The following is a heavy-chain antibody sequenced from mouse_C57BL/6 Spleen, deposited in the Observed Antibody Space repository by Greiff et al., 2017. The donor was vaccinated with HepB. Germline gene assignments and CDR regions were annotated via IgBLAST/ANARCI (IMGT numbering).Heavy chain of an antibody. D-gene: IGHD1-1*01. CDR1: GYAFSSSW. Sequence: QVQLKESGPELVKPGASVKISCKASGYAFSSSWMNWVKQRPGKGLEWIGRIYPGDGDTNYNGKFKGKATLTADKSSSTAYMQLSSLTSEDSAVYFCARERFITTVVARGDWGQGTTLTVSS. J-gene: IGHJ2*01. CDR2: IYPGDGDT. V-gene: IGHV1-82*01. CDR3: ARERFITTVVARGD.